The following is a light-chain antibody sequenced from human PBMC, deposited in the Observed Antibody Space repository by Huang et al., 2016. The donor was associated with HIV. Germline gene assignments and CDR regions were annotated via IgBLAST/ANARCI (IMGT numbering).Light chain of an antibody. CDR1: QSMSSN. CDR3: QQYNNLYT. V-gene: IGKV3-15*01. Sequence: IVMTQSPATLSVSPGERATLPCRASQSMSSNIAWYQQKPGQAPRLLIDVASTRATGIPARFSGSGSGTEFTLTISSLQSEDFAVYYCQQYNNLYTFGQGTKVEIK. CDR2: VAS. J-gene: IGKJ2*01.